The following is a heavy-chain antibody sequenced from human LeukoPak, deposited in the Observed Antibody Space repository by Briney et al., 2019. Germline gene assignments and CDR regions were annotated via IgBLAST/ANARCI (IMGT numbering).Heavy chain of an antibody. D-gene: IGHD6-13*01. J-gene: IGHJ6*02. V-gene: IGHV4-34*01. CDR2: INHSGST. Sequence: PSETLSLTCAVYGGSFSGYYWSWIRQPPGKGLEWIGEINHSGSTNYNPSLKSRVTISVDTSKNQFSLKLSSVTAADTAVYYCARGGLAAAGAPYYYYGMDVWGQGTTVTVSS. CDR3: ARGGLAAAGAPYYYYGMDV. CDR1: GGSFSGYY.